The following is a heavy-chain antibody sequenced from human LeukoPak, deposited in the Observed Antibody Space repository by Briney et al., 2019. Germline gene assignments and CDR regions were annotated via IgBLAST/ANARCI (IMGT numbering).Heavy chain of an antibody. CDR1: GGSISSYY. CDR3: ARDRGVTAN. V-gene: IGHV4-59*01. Sequence: PSETLSLICTVSGGSISSYYWSWIRQPPGKGLEWIGYIYYSGSTNYNPSLKSRVTISVDTSKNQFSLKLSSVTAADTAVYYCARDRGVTANWGQGTLVTVSS. D-gene: IGHD2-21*02. J-gene: IGHJ4*02. CDR2: IYYSGST.